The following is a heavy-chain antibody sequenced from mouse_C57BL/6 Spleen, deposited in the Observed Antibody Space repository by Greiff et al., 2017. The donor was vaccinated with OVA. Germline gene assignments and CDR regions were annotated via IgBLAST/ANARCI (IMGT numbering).Heavy chain of an antibody. CDR1: GYSITSGYD. CDR2: ISYSGST. CDR3: ARRGMVPYWYFDV. V-gene: IGHV3-1*01. J-gene: IGHJ1*03. Sequence: EVQLQQSGPGMVKPSQSLSLTCTVTGYSITSGYDWHWIRHFPGNKLEWMGYISYSGSTNYNPSLKSRISITHDTSKNHFFLKLNSVTTEDTATYYCARRGMVPYWYFDVWGTGTTVTVSS. D-gene: IGHD1-1*02.